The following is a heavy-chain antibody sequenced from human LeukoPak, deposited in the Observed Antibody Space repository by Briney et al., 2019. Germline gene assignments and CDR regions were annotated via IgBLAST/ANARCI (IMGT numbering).Heavy chain of an antibody. Sequence: GGSLRLSCAASGFTLSNHWMTWVRQVPGRGPEWVANVNRDGSETYYLDSVKGRFTVSKDNAKNSLYLQMNSLRAEDTALYHCARNNGMDVWGQGTTVIVSS. CDR1: GFTLSNHW. V-gene: IGHV3-7*03. CDR3: ARNNGMDV. J-gene: IGHJ6*02. CDR2: VNRDGSET.